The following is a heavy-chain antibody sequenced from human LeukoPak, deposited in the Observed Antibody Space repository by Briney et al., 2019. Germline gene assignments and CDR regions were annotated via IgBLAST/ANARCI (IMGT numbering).Heavy chain of an antibody. V-gene: IGHV4-34*01. Sequence: SSETLSLTCAVYGGSFRGYYWSWIRQPPGKRLEWIGEITESGSTNYKPSLKSRVTLSVDTSKNQLSLKLSSVTAADTAVYYCAREDYGDYYRLFDYWGQGTLVIVSS. D-gene: IGHD4-17*01. CDR3: AREDYGDYYRLFDY. J-gene: IGHJ4*02. CDR2: ITESGST. CDR1: GGSFRGYY.